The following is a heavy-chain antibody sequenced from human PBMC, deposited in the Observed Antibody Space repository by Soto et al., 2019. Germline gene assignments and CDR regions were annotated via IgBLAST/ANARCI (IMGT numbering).Heavy chain of an antibody. Sequence: ASVKVSCKASGGTFSNYAINWVRQAPGQGLEWMGGIIPIFTTANYAQKFQGRVTITAVESTSTAYMELSSLRSEDTAVYYCARAEYSSIYYFDYWGQGTLVTVSS. V-gene: IGHV1-69*13. CDR1: GGTFSNYA. CDR3: ARAEYSSIYYFDY. CDR2: IIPIFTTA. D-gene: IGHD6-6*01. J-gene: IGHJ4*02.